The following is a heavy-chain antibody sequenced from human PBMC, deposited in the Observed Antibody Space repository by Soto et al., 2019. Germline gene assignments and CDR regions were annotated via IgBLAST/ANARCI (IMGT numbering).Heavy chain of an antibody. CDR1: GGTFSSDT. D-gene: IGHD2-15*01. CDR3: ARESIDVVVVAATNYFDY. Sequence: QVQLVQSGAEVKKPGSSVKVSCKASGGTFSSDTISWVRQAPGQGLEWMGRIIPILGIANYAQKFQGRVTITADKSTSTAYMELSSLRSEDTAVYYCARESIDVVVVAATNYFDYWGQGTLVTVSS. V-gene: IGHV1-69*08. CDR2: IIPILGIA. J-gene: IGHJ4*02.